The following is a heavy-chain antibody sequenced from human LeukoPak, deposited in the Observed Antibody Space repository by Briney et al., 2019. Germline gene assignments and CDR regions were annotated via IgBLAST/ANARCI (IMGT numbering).Heavy chain of an antibody. D-gene: IGHD3-10*01. J-gene: IGHJ4*02. CDR3: ARGSWVSPFDY. CDR1: GFTFSSYS. V-gene: IGHV3-48*02. Sequence: GGSLRLSCAASGFTFSSYSMNWVRPAPGKGLEWVSYISSSSTIYYADSVKGRFTMSRDNAKNSLYLQMNSLRDEDTAVYYCARGSWVSPFDYWGQGNLVTVSS. CDR2: ISSSSTI.